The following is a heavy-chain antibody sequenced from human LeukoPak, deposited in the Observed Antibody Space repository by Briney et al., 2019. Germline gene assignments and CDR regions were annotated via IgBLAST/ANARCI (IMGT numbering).Heavy chain of an antibody. Sequence: SETLSLTCTVSGGSISSSSYYWGWIRQPPGKGLEWIGYIYYSGSTNYNPSLKSRVTISVDTSKNQFSLKLSSVTAADTAVYYCARAETDILTGYFPRWFDPWGQGTLVTVSS. D-gene: IGHD3-9*01. CDR2: IYYSGST. CDR1: GGSISSSSYY. J-gene: IGHJ5*02. V-gene: IGHV4-61*05. CDR3: ARAETDILTGYFPRWFDP.